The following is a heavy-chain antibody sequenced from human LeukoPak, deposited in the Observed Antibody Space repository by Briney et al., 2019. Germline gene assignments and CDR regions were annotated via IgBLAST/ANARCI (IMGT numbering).Heavy chain of an antibody. Sequence: GGSLRLSCAASGFTFSSYGMSWVRQAPGKGLEWVSAISGSGGSTYYADSVKGRFTISRDNSKNTLYLQMNSLRAEDTAVYYCARDRFGGSRTYYYYMDVWGKGTTVTISS. CDR2: ISGSGGST. CDR1: GFTFSSYG. J-gene: IGHJ6*03. D-gene: IGHD1-26*01. CDR3: ARDRFGGSRTYYYYMDV. V-gene: IGHV3-23*01.